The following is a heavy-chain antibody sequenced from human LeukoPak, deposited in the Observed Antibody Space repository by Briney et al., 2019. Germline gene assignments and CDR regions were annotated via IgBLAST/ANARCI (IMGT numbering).Heavy chain of an antibody. J-gene: IGHJ6*03. D-gene: IGHD5-12*01. CDR3: AKGAAKGYSGFYYMDV. CDR2: IWYDGSNN. V-gene: IGHV3-33*06. Sequence: EWVAVIWYDGSNNYYADSVKGRFTISRDNSKNTLYLQMNSLRAEDTAVYYWAKGAAKGYSGFYYMDVWGKGTTVTVSS.